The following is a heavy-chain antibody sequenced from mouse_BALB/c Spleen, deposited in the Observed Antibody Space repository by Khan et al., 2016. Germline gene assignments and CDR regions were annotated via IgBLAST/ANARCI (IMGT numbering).Heavy chain of an antibody. J-gene: IGHJ3*01. CDR2: IWAGGST. D-gene: IGHD2-4*01. V-gene: IGHV2-9*02. CDR1: GFSLTSYG. Sequence: QVQLKQSGPGLVAPSQSLSITSTVSGFSLTSYGVHWVRQPPGKGLEWLGVIWAGGSTNSNSALMSRLSISKDNSKSQVFLKMNSLQTDDTAMYYCASIYYDYEGFAYWGQGTLVTVSA. CDR3: ASIYYDYEGFAY.